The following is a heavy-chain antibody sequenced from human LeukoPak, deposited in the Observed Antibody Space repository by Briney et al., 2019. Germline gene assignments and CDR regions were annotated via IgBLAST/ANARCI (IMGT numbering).Heavy chain of an antibody. CDR1: GYTFASYA. CDR2: INAGNGNT. D-gene: IGHD4/OR15-4a*01. CDR3: ARGGLWWPPAGGDY. Sequence: ASVKVSCKASGYTFASYAMHWVRQAPGQRLEWMGWINAGNGNTKYSQKFQGRVTITRDTSASTAYMELSSLRSEDTAVYYCARGGLWWPPAGGDYWGQGTLVTVSS. J-gene: IGHJ4*02. V-gene: IGHV1-3*01.